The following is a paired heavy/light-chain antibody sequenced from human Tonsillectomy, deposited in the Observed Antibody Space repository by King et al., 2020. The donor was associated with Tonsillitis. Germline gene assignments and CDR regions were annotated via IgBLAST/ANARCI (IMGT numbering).Light chain of an antibody. CDR2: AAS. Sequence: DIQMTQSPSSLSAAVGDRVSITCRASQSIGSYLNWYQQKPGKAPKLLIYAASTFQTGVPSRFSGSGSGTDFTLTISSLQPEDFATYYCQQGYSPPETFGQGTKVELK. J-gene: IGKJ1*01. CDR1: QSIGSY. V-gene: IGKV1-39*01. CDR3: QQGYSPPET.
Heavy chain of an antibody. CDR2: ISSSSSYI. CDR1: GFSFSDYY. CDR3: ARRSSAWNYFGS. J-gene: IGHJ4*02. D-gene: IGHD6-19*01. V-gene: IGHV3-11*05. Sequence: QVQLVESGGGLVKPGGSLRLSCVASGFSFSDYYMSWFRQAPGKGLEWVSYISSSSSYINYADSVKGRFTVSRDNAENSLHLQMNSLRAEDTAVYYCARRSSAWNYFGSWGQGTLVTVSS.